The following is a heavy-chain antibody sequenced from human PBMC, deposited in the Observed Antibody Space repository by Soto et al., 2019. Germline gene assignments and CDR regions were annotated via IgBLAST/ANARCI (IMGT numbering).Heavy chain of an antibody. CDR2: ISGSSGTI. CDR3: VRGATHRTWFDP. D-gene: IGHD1-26*01. CDR1: GFTFSTYI. V-gene: IGHV3-48*02. J-gene: IGHJ5*02. Sequence: EVQLVESGGALVQPGGSLRLSCAASGFTFSTYIMNWVRQAPGKGLEGVSDISGSSGTIYYADSLKGRFTISRDNAKNSLYLQMNSLRDEETAVYYCVRGATHRTWFDPWGQGTPVTVSS.